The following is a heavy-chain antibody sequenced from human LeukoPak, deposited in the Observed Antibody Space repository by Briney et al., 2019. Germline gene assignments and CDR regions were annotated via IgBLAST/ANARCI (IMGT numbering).Heavy chain of an antibody. D-gene: IGHD6-13*01. CDR2: ISGSGGST. V-gene: IGHV3-23*01. Sequence: GGSLRLSCAASGFTFSSYAMSWVRQAPGKGLEWVSAISGSGGSTYYADSVKGRFTISRDNSKNTLYLQMNSLRAEDTAVYYCARDAAPGYSRAYYFDYWGQGTLVTVSS. CDR1: GFTFSSYA. J-gene: IGHJ4*02. CDR3: ARDAAPGYSRAYYFDY.